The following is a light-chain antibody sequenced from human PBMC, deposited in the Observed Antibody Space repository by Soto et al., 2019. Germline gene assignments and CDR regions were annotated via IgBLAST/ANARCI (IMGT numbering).Light chain of an antibody. Sequence: QSALTQPASVSGSPGQSITISCIGTSSDVGGYNYVSWYQQHPGKAPKLMIYDVSNRPSGVSNRFSGSRSGNTASLTISGLQAEDEAHYYCSSYTGSTTLVIFGGGTKVTVL. CDR1: SSDVGGYNY. CDR3: SSYTGSTTLVI. V-gene: IGLV2-14*03. CDR2: DVS. J-gene: IGLJ2*01.